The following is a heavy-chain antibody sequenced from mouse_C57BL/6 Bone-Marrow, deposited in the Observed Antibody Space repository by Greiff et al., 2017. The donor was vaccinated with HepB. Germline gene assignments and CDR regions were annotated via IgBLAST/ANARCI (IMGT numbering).Heavy chain of an antibody. CDR2: IDPSDSES. V-gene: IGHV1-52*01. CDR3: AKALNYYAMDY. CDR1: GYTFTSYW. Sequence: VKLQQPGAELVRPGSSLKLSCKASGYTFTSYWMHWVKQRPIQGLEWIGNIDPSDSESHYNQKFKDKTTLTVDKSSSTAYMQLSSLTSEDSAVYYCAKALNYYAMDYWGQGTSVTVSS. J-gene: IGHJ4*01.